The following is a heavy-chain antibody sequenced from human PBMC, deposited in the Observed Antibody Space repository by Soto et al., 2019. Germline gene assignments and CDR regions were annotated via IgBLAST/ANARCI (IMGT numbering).Heavy chain of an antibody. D-gene: IGHD6-13*01. CDR1: GGTISSGGYY. V-gene: IGHV4-31*03. J-gene: IGHJ4*02. CDR2: IYYSGST. Sequence: QVQLQESGPGLVKPSQTLSLTCTVSGGTISSGGYYWSWIRQHPGKGLEWIGYIYYSGSTYYNPSLKSRVTISVDTSKNQFSLKLSSVTAADTAVYYCARGGIAAAAPPDYWGQGTMVTVSS. CDR3: ARGGIAAAAPPDY.